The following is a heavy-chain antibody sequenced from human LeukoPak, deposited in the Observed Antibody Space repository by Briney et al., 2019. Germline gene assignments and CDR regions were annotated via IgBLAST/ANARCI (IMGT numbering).Heavy chain of an antibody. J-gene: IGHJ4*02. Sequence: SETLSLTCAVYGGSFSGYYWSWIRQPPGKGLEWGGEINHSGNTNYNPSLQSRVTISVDTSKNKFSLMRSCVTAADTAVYYCARAGIAARVLDFWGQGTLVTVSS. V-gene: IGHV4-34*01. CDR2: INHSGNT. CDR1: GGSFSGYY. D-gene: IGHD6-6*01. CDR3: ARAGIAARVLDF.